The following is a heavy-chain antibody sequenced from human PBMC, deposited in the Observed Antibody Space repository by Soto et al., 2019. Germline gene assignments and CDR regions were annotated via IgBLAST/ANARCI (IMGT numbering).Heavy chain of an antibody. D-gene: IGHD3-3*01. CDR2: ISYDGSNK. CDR1: GFTFSSYG. J-gene: IGHJ6*02. CDR3: AKDVLRFLEWLAFYGMDV. V-gene: IGHV3-30*18. Sequence: QVQLVESGGGVVQPGRSLRLSCAASGFTFSSYGMHWVRQAPGKGLEWVAVISYDGSNKYYADSVKGLFTISRENSKNTLYLQMNSLRAEDTAVYYCAKDVLRFLEWLAFYGMDVWGQGTTVTVSS.